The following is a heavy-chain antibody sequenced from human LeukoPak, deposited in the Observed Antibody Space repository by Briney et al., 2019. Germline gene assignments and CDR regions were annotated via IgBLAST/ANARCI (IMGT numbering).Heavy chain of an antibody. CDR3: ARDESVVVAATGY. J-gene: IGHJ4*02. Sequence: ASVKVSCKASGYTFTSYGITWVRQAPGQGLEWMGWISGYSGNTNYAQNLQGRVTLTADTSTNTAYMELRSLRSDDTAVYYCARDESVVVAATGYWGQGTLVTVSS. V-gene: IGHV1-18*01. D-gene: IGHD2-15*01. CDR1: GYTFTSYG. CDR2: ISGYSGNT.